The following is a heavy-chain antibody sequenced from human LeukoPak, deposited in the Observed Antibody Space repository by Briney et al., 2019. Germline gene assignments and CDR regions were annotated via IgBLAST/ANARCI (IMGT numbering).Heavy chain of an antibody. Sequence: PGGSLRLSCAASGFTFSTYAMNWVRQAPGKGLEWVSGINNAGGSTYYADSVKGRFTISRDNSKNTLYLQMNSLRAEDTALYYCAKLGNYDGYSHIDHWGQGTLVTVSS. J-gene: IGHJ4*02. CDR1: GFTFSTYA. V-gene: IGHV3-23*01. CDR2: INNAGGST. CDR3: AKLGNYDGYSHIDH. D-gene: IGHD4-23*01.